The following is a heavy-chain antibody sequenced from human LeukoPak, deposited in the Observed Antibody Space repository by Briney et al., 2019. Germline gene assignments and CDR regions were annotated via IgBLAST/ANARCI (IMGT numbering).Heavy chain of an antibody. J-gene: IGHJ4*02. Sequence: AASVKVSCKASGYTFTSYAMNWVRQAPGQGLEWMGWINPNSGGTNYAQKFQGRVTMTRDTSISTAYMELSRLRSDDTAVYYCARDRSRYNWNYSPLGYWGQGTLVTVSS. CDR2: INPNSGGT. V-gene: IGHV1-2*02. D-gene: IGHD1-7*01. CDR1: GYTFTSYA. CDR3: ARDRSRYNWNYSPLGY.